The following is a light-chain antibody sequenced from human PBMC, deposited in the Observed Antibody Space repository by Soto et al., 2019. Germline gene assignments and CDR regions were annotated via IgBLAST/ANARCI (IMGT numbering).Light chain of an antibody. V-gene: IGKV3-11*01. CDR3: QQRSNT. CDR1: QSVSSY. Sequence: EIVLTQSPATLSLSPGERATLSCSASQSVSSYLAWYQQKPGQAPRLLIYDASNRATGIPARFSGSGSGTDYTLTISSLEPEDVAVYYCQQRSNTFGQGTRLEIK. J-gene: IGKJ5*01. CDR2: DAS.